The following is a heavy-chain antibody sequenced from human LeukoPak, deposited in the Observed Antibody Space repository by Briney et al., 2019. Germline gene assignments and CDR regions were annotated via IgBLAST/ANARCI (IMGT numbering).Heavy chain of an antibody. V-gene: IGHV3-33*01. CDR2: IWYDGSNK. J-gene: IGHJ4*02. CDR3: ATAMVRGVAYPPYFDY. D-gene: IGHD3-10*01. Sequence: GGSLRLSCAASGSTFSSYGMHWVRQAPGKGLEWMAVIWYDGSNKYYADSVKGRFTISRDTSKNTLYLEMNSLRAEDTAVYYCATAMVRGVAYPPYFDYWGQGTLVTVSS. CDR1: GSTFSSYG.